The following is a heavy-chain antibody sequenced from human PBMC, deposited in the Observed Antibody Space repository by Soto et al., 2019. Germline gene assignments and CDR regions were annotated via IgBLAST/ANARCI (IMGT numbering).Heavy chain of an antibody. Sequence: GSLRRSCAASGCSVTGNHMTWVRQAPGKGLEWVSILYTGGTTYYADSVQGRFTISRDSSKNTLFLQMDRLRVEDSAVYYCARDLATVGKGFDSWGPGTLVTVSS. CDR1: GCSVTGNH. D-gene: IGHD5-12*01. V-gene: IGHV3-53*01. J-gene: IGHJ4*02. CDR3: ARDLATVGKGFDS. CDR2: LYTGGTT.